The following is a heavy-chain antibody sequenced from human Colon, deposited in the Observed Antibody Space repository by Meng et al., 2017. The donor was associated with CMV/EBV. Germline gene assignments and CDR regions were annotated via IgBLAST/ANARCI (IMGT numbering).Heavy chain of an antibody. CDR1: GGSISSSNW. Sequence: SETLSLTCAVSGGSISSSNWWSWVRQPPGKGLEWIGEIYHSGSTNYNPSLKSRVAISVDKSKNQFSLKLSSVTAADTAVYYCARADKLYYYDSDAPYPGGFDYWGQGTLVTVSS. V-gene: IGHV4-4*02. CDR2: IYHSGST. D-gene: IGHD3-22*01. CDR3: ARADKLYYYDSDAPYPGGFDY. J-gene: IGHJ4*02.